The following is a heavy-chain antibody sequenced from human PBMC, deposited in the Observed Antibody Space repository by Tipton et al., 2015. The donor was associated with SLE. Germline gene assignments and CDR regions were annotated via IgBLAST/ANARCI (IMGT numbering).Heavy chain of an antibody. V-gene: IGHV4-34*01. CDR2: INHSGST. J-gene: IGHJ5*02. CDR1: GGSISSHY. CDR3: ARGWGGTTA. D-gene: IGHD4-17*01. Sequence: TLSLTCTVSGGSISSHYWSWIRQPPGKGLEWIGEINHSGSTNYNPSLKSRVTISVDTSKNQFSLKLSSVTAADTAVYYCARGWGGTTAWGQGTLVTVSS.